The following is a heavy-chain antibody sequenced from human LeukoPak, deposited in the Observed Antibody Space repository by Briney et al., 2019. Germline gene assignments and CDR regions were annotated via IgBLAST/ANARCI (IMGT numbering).Heavy chain of an antibody. CDR2: IYYSGST. J-gene: IGHJ4*02. Sequence: SETLSLTCTVSGGSISSYYWSWIRQPPGKGLEWIGYIYYSGSTNYNPSLKSRATISVDTSKNQFSLKLSSVTAADTAVYYCARGVAVVDYFDYWGQGTLVTVSS. D-gene: IGHD6-19*01. V-gene: IGHV4-59*01. CDR1: GGSISSYY. CDR3: ARGVAVVDYFDY.